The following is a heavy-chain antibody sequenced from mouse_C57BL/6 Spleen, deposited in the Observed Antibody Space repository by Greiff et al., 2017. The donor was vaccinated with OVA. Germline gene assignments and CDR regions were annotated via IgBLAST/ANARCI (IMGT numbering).Heavy chain of an antibody. CDR2: IDPSDSET. CDR1: GYTFTSYW. Sequence: QVQLQQPGAELVRPGSSVKLSCKASGYTFTSYWMHWVKQRPIQGLEWIGNIDPSDSETHYNQKFKDKATLTVDKSSSTAYMQLSSLTSEDSAVYYCARHGYYPYAMDYWGRGTSVTVSS. J-gene: IGHJ4*01. V-gene: IGHV1-52*01. D-gene: IGHD2-3*01. CDR3: ARHGYYPYAMDY.